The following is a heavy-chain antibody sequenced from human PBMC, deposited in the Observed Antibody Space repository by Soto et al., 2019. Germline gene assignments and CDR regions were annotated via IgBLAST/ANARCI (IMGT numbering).Heavy chain of an antibody. CDR2: IKPDGSEK. CDR1: GFTFSNYW. CDR3: ARGVMDRY. Sequence: EVQLVESGGGLVQPGESLRLSCAASGFTFSNYWMSWVRQAPGKGLEWGANIKPDGSEKYYVDSVKGRFTISRDNAKNSLYLQMNSLKAEDTAVYYCARGVMDRYWGQGTVVTVSS. V-gene: IGHV3-7*04. J-gene: IGHJ4*02. D-gene: IGHD2-21*01.